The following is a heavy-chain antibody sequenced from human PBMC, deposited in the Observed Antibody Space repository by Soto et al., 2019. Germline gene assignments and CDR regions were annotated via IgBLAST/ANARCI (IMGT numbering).Heavy chain of an antibody. CDR3: ARPPSSNWFDP. CDR2: INPNNGGT. D-gene: IGHD2-2*01. Sequence: VASVKVSCKASGYTFTGYYIHWVRQAPGQGLEWMGWINPNNGGTNYAQRFQGRVTMTRDTSVNTVYMELSRLRSDDTAVYYCARPPSSNWFDPWGQGTLVTVSS. V-gene: IGHV1-2*02. CDR1: GYTFTGYY. J-gene: IGHJ5*02.